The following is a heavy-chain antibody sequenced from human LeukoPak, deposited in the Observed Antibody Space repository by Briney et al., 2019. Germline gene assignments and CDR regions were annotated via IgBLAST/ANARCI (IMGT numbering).Heavy chain of an antibody. D-gene: IGHD4-17*01. CDR3: ARDSVKRDGDYEWDHWYFDL. Sequence: SGTLSLTCAVSGGSISSSNWWSWVRQPPGKGLEWIGEIYHSGSTNYNPSLKSRVTISVDKSKNQFSLKLSSVTAADTAVYYCARDSVKRDGDYEWDHWYFDLWGRGTLVTVSS. J-gene: IGHJ2*01. V-gene: IGHV4-4*02. CDR2: IYHSGST. CDR1: GGSISSSNW.